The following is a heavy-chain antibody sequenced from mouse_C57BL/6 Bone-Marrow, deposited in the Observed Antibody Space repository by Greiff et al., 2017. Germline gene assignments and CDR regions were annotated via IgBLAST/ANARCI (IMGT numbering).Heavy chain of an antibody. V-gene: IGHV10-1*01. CDR2: IRSKSNNYAT. CDR1: GFSFNTYA. Sequence: DVMLVESGGGLVQPKGSLKLSCAASGFSFNTYAMNWVRQAPGKGLEWVARIRSKSNNYATYYADSVKDRFTISRDASESMLYLQMNNLKTEDTAMYYCVRHDYYGRYFDVWGTGTTVTVSS. CDR3: VRHDYYGRYFDV. J-gene: IGHJ1*03. D-gene: IGHD1-2*01.